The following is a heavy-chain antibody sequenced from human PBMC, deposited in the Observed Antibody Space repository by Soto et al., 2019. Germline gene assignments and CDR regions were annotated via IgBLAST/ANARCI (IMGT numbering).Heavy chain of an antibody. V-gene: IGHV4-34*01. CDR1: GGSFSGYY. CDR3: AIFGYSYPYYFLY. CDR2: INHSGST. J-gene: IGHJ4*02. D-gene: IGHD5-18*01. Sequence: SETLSLTCAVYGGSFSGYYWSWIRQPPGKGLEWIGEINHSGSTNYNPSLKSRVTISVDTSKNQFSLKLSSVTAADTAVYYCAIFGYSYPYYFLYWGPGTLVTGST.